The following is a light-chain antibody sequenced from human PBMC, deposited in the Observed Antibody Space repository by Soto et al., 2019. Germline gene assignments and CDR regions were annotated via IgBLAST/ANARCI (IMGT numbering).Light chain of an antibody. CDR3: RSYAGRIPVV. Sequence: QSVLTQPPSASGAPGQSVTISCTGTSSDDGGYNYVSWYQQHPGKAPKLMIYEVSKRPSGVPDRFSGSKSGNTASLTVSGLQAEEESDYYCRSYAGRIPVVFSGGTMLTVL. CDR2: EVS. CDR1: SSDDGGYNY. J-gene: IGLJ2*01. V-gene: IGLV2-8*01.